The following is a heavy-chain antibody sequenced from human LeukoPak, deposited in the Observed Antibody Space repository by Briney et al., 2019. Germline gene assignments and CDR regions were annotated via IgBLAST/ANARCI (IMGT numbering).Heavy chain of an antibody. V-gene: IGHV3-7*01. CDR3: ARESIRHLDY. D-gene: IGHD2-21*01. CDR1: AFIFSGHW. Sequence: PGGSLRLSCEGSAFIFSGHWMNWVRQTPGKGLEWVASIKEDGSERQYVDPVKGRFSISRDNSKNTLYLQMNSLRAEDTAVYYCARESIRHLDYWGQGTLVTVSS. J-gene: IGHJ4*02. CDR2: IKEDGSER.